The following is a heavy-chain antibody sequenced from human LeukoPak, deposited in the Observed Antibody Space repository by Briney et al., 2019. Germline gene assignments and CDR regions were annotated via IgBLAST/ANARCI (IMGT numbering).Heavy chain of an antibody. Sequence: SETLSLTCAVYGGSFSGYYWSWIRQPPGKGLEWIGEINHSGSTNYNPSLKSRVTISVDTSKNQFSLKLSSVTAADTAVYYCARGRLWYGGNLTPLFDYWGQGTLVTVSS. D-gene: IGHD4/OR15-4a*01. V-gene: IGHV4-34*01. CDR3: ARGRLWYGGNLTPLFDY. J-gene: IGHJ4*02. CDR1: GGSFSGYY. CDR2: INHSGST.